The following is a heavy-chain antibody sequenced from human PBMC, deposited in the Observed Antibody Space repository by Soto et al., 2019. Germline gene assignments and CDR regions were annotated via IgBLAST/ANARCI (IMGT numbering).Heavy chain of an antibody. V-gene: IGHV3-30*18. J-gene: IGHJ4*02. D-gene: IGHD6-19*01. CDR3: AKVGSGGAVAGDFDY. CDR1: GFTFSSYG. CDR2: ISYDGSNK. Sequence: QVQLVESGGGVVQPGRSLRLSCAASGFTFSSYGMHWVRQAPGKGLEWVAVISYDGSNKYYADSVKGRFTISRDNSKNTLYLQMNSLRAEDTAVYYCAKVGSGGAVAGDFDYWGQGTLVTVSS.